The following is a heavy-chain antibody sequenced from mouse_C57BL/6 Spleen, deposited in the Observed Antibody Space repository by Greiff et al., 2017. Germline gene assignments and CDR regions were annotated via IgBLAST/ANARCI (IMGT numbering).Heavy chain of an antibody. CDR2: IYPGSGNT. D-gene: IGHD2-2*01. J-gene: IGHJ2*01. CDR3: ASVTLYYGYADY. CDR1: GYTFTDYY. Sequence: VQLQQSGAELVRPGASVKLSCKASGYTFTDYYINWVKQRPGQGLEWIARIYPGSGNTYYNEKFKGKATLTAEKSSSTAYMQLSSLTSEDSAVYFCASVTLYYGYADYWGQGTTLTVSS. V-gene: IGHV1-76*01.